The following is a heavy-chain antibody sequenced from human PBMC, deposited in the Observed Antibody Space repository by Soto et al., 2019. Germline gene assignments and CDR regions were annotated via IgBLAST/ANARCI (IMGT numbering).Heavy chain of an antibody. V-gene: IGHV1-18*01. J-gene: IGHJ5*02. D-gene: IGHD2-2*01. CDR2: ISAYTDTP. CDR3: ARVIPGVEAWFDP. Sequence: ASVKVSCKASGYTFTNFGVTWLRGCPGQGLEWMGWISAYTDTPNYAQKFQGRVTMTIDTSTSTAYMDLRSLTSDDTAVYYCARVIPGVEAWFDPWGQGTLVTVSS. CDR1: GYTFTNFG.